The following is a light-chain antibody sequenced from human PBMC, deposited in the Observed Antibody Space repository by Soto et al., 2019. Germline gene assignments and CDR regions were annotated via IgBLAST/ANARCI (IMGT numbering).Light chain of an antibody. CDR1: QSVSSSY. V-gene: IGKV3-20*01. CDR3: QHYGSSPLP. CDR2: GAS. Sequence: EIVLTQSPGTLSFSPRERATLSCSASQSVSSSYLAWYQQNPGHAPRLLIYGASSTATGIPDRFSGSGSGTEFTLTSSRLEPEDFAVYYCQHYGSSPLPFGGGTKVEIK. J-gene: IGKJ4*01.